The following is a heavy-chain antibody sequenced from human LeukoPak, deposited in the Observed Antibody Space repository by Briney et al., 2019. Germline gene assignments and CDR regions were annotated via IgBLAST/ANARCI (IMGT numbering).Heavy chain of an antibody. D-gene: IGHD3-10*01. CDR1: GFTFTSYG. V-gene: IGHV3-33*01. CDR3: ARDRTIYRYYGSGSYYY. Sequence: PGRSLRHSCAASGFTFTSYGMLWVRQAPGKGLEWVTVIWYDESNKYYADSVKGRFTISRDNAKNSLYLQMNSLRDEDTAVYYCARDRTIYRYYGSGSYYYWGQGTLVTVSS. CDR2: IWYDESNK. J-gene: IGHJ4*02.